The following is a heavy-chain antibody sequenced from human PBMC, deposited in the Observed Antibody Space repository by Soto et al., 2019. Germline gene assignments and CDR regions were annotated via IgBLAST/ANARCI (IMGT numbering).Heavy chain of an antibody. D-gene: IGHD2-2*01. V-gene: IGHV4-39*01. CDR1: GGSISSVSYY. J-gene: IGHJ5*02. CDR3: ARLHCNSPNCVPLDP. Sequence: QLQLQESGPGLVKPSETLSLTCSVSGGSISSVSYYWGWIRQPPGKGLEWIGGIYYSGSAYYSPSLKRRVTMSVDTSKNQLSLELRSVTAADTAVYYCARLHCNSPNCVPLDPWGQGTLVTVSS. CDR2: IYYSGSA.